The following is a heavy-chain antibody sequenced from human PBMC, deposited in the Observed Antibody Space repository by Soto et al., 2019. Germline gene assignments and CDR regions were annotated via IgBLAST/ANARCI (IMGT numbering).Heavy chain of an antibody. V-gene: IGHV4-30-4*01. CDR2: IYDSGSS. CDR1: GASISSGDYF. Sequence: PSETLSLTCTVSGASISSGDYFWSLIRQSPGKGLQWIGYIYDSGSSYYNPSLKSRVTMSVDTSKNQFSLKLSSVTAADTAVYYCAREKGYISGPKNFDYWGQGTLVTV. CDR3: AREKGYISGPKNFDY. J-gene: IGHJ4*02. D-gene: IGHD5-12*01.